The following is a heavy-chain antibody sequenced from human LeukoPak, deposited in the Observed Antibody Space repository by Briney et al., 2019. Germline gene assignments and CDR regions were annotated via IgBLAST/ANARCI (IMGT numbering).Heavy chain of an antibody. Sequence: PGRSLRLSCAASGSTFSSYGMHWVRQAPGKGLEWVAVIWYDGSNKYYADSVKGRFTISRDNSKNTLYLQMNSLRAEDTAVYYCAKASWSSGGWFDPWGQGTLVTVSS. CDR3: AKASWSSGGWFDP. D-gene: IGHD1-26*01. J-gene: IGHJ5*02. CDR2: IWYDGSNK. V-gene: IGHV3-33*06. CDR1: GSTFSSYG.